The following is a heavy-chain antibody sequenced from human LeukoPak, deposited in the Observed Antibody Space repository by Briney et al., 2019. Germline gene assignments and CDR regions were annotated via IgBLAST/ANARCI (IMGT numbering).Heavy chain of an antibody. CDR2: FDPEDGET. V-gene: IGHV1-24*01. CDR1: GYTLTELS. J-gene: IGHJ6*03. Sequence: ASVKVSCKVSGYTLTELSMHWVRQAPGKGLEWMGGFDPEDGETIYAQKSQGRVTMTEDTSTDTAYMELSSLRSVDTAVYYCATDRGVAAAGTYYYYMDVWGKGTTVTVSS. CDR3: ATDRGVAAAGTYYYYMDV. D-gene: IGHD6-13*01.